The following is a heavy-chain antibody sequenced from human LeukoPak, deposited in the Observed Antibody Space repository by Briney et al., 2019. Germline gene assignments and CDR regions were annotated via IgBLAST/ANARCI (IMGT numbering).Heavy chain of an antibody. J-gene: IGHJ4*02. Sequence: ASVKVSCKASGYTFTGYYMHWVRQAPGQGLEWMGWINPNSGGTNYAQKLQGRVTMTTDTSTSTAYMELRSLRSDDTAVYYCARGGAYSSSCDYWGQGTLVTVSS. CDR2: INPNSGGT. V-gene: IGHV1-2*02. D-gene: IGHD6-13*01. CDR3: ARGGAYSSSCDY. CDR1: GYTFTGYY.